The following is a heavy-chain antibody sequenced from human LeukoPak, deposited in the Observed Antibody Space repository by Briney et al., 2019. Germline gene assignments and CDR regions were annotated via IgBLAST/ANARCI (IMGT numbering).Heavy chain of an antibody. CDR1: GFRLSSYG. V-gene: IGHV3-21*01. CDR3: VTSSEYSISSGLRY. J-gene: IGHJ4*02. CDR2: ISISSSYT. D-gene: IGHD6-6*01. Sequence: PGGSLRLSCAVSGFRLSSYGMNWVRQAPGMGLEWVSRISISSSYTYYADSAKGRFIVSRDNAKNSLFLQMNSLRDEDTAVYYCVTSSEYSISSGLRYWGQGTLVIVSS.